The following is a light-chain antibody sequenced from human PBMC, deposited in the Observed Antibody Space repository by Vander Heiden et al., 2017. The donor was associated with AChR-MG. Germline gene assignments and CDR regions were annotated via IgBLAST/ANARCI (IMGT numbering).Light chain of an antibody. J-gene: IGLJ2*01. CDR2: DVS. CDR3: SSYTSSNTVL. CDR1: SSDVGGYNF. Sequence: QPALTQPAPVSGSPGQSITISCTGTSSDVGGYNFVSWYQQHPGKAPKLMIYDVSERPSGVSYRFSGSKSGFTASLTISGLQAEDEADYYCSSYTSSNTVLFGGGTKLTVI. V-gene: IGLV2-14*03.